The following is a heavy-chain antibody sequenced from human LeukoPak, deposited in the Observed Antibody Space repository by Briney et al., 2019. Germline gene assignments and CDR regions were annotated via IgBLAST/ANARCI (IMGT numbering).Heavy chain of an antibody. J-gene: IGHJ4*02. Sequence: GGSLRLSCAASGFAFSGSAIHWVRQAFGKGLEWVGRIRSKANNYATSYAASVKGRFTISRDDSRNMAYLQMNSLKTEDTAVYYCAACCSVIDCHGEWGQGTLVTVSS. CDR3: AACCSVIDCHGE. CDR2: IRSKANNYAT. V-gene: IGHV3-73*01. D-gene: IGHD2-15*01. CDR1: GFAFSGSA.